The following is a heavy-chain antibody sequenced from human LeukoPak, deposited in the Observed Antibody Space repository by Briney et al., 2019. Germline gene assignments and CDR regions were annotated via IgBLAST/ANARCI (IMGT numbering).Heavy chain of an antibody. CDR1: GFTFGDYA. D-gene: IGHD6-6*01. Sequence: GGSLRLSCTASGFTFGDYAMSWFRQAPGKGLEWVGFIRSKAYGGTTEYAASVKGRFTISRDDSKSIAYLQMNSLKTEDTAVYYCTSQLAPFYYYYYMDVWGKGTTVTVSS. V-gene: IGHV3-49*03. J-gene: IGHJ6*03. CDR3: TSQLAPFYYYYYMDV. CDR2: IRSKAYGGTT.